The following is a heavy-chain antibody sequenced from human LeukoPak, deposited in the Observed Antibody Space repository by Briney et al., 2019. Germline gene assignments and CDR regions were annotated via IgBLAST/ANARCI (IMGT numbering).Heavy chain of an antibody. CDR1: GYTFTGYY. CDR3: ARSTPGIAVAGANY. J-gene: IGHJ4*02. Sequence: ASVKVSCKASGYTFTGYYMHWVRQAPGQGLEWMGWINPNSGGTNYAQKFQGRVTMTRDTSISTAYMELSRLRSDDTAVYYCARSTPGIAVAGANYWGQGTLVTVSS. CDR2: INPNSGGT. V-gene: IGHV1-2*02. D-gene: IGHD6-19*01.